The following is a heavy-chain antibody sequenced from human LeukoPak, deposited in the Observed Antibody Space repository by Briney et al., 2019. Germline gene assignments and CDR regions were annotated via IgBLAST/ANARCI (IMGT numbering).Heavy chain of an antibody. V-gene: IGHV3-30-3*01. D-gene: IGHD3-10*01. Sequence: GAPLRLSCAASGFTFSSSAMIWVRQAPGKGLQWVAAVASDGSQTFYIESVRGRFTASRNNSKNTLYLQMSTLRAEDTAVYFCARERQDTIVHSGAFDIWGQGTMVTVSS. CDR1: GFTFSSSA. J-gene: IGHJ3*02. CDR2: VASDGSQT. CDR3: ARERQDTIVHSGAFDI.